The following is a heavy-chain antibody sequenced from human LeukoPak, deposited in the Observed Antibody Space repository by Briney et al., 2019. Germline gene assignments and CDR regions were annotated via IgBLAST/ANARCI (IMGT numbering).Heavy chain of an antibody. Sequence: ASVKVSCKASGYTFTSYYMHWVRQAPGQGLEWMGIINPSGGSTSYTQKFQGRVTMTRDTSTSTVYMELSSLRSEDTAVYYCARVGGSPEAFDIWGQGTMVTVSS. CDR2: INPSGGST. J-gene: IGHJ3*02. V-gene: IGHV1-46*01. CDR1: GYTFTSYY. D-gene: IGHD1-26*01. CDR3: ARVGGSPEAFDI.